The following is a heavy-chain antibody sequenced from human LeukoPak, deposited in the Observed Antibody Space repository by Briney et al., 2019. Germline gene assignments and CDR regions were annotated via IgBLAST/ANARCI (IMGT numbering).Heavy chain of an antibody. D-gene: IGHD6-19*01. V-gene: IGHV1-18*01. CDR3: ARDGDIAVAGTNFDY. CDR2: ISAYNGNT. CDR1: GYTFSSYG. J-gene: IGHJ4*02. Sequence: EASVKVSCKASGYTFSSYGISWVRQAPGQGLEWMGWISAYNGNTNYAQKLQGRVTMTTDTSTSTAYMELRSLRSDDTAVYYCARDGDIAVAGTNFDYWGQGTLVTVSS.